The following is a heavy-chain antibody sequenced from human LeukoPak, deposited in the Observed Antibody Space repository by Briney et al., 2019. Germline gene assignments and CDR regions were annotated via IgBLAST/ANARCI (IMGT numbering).Heavy chain of an antibody. CDR2: INPNSGGT. J-gene: IGHJ3*02. CDR3: ARDSGSYFHDAFDI. V-gene: IGHV1-2*02. CDR1: GYTFTGYY. D-gene: IGHD1-26*01. Sequence: ASVKVSCKASGYTFTGYYMHWVRQAPGQGLGYMGWINPNSGGTNYAQNFQGRVTMTGDTSISTAYMELSRLKSDDTAVYYCARDSGSYFHDAFDIWGQGTMVTVSS.